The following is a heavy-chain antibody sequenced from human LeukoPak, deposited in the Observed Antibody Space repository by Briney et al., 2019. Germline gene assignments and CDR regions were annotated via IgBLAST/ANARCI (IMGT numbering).Heavy chain of an antibody. D-gene: IGHD3-22*01. CDR3: ARAAYDSTGYLTL. CDR1: GFTFSSYG. Sequence: GRSLRLSCAASGFTFSSYGMHWVRQAPGKGLEWVAVIWYDGSNKYYADSVKGRFTISRDNSKNTLYLQMNSLRAEDTAVYYCARAAYDSTGYLTLWGQGALVTVSS. CDR2: IWYDGSNK. V-gene: IGHV3-33*01. J-gene: IGHJ4*02.